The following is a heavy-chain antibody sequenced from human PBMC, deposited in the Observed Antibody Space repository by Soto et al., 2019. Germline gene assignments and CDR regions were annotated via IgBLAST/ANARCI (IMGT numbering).Heavy chain of an antibody. CDR1: GDTFTTYA. V-gene: IGHV1-3*04. Sequence: ASLKVSCKTSGDTFTTYAIHWVRQAPGQRLEWLGWISIGNGYTKYSAKFQDRVTITWDTSATTAYIQLSSLISEDTAVYYCARFHSHGYNFFDDWGQGTLVTVSS. CDR2: ISIGNGYT. CDR3: ARFHSHGYNFFDD. D-gene: IGHD3-16*02. J-gene: IGHJ4*02.